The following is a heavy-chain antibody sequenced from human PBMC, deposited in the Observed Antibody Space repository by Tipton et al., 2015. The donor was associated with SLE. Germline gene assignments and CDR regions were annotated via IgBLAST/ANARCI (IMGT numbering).Heavy chain of an antibody. V-gene: IGHV4-39*01. CDR3: ARLGGKVDY. CDR2: IYYSGST. D-gene: IGHD1-26*01. J-gene: IGHJ4*02. CDR1: GGSISSSSYY. Sequence: TLSLTCTVSGGSISSSSYYWGWIRQPPGKGLEWIGSIYYSGSTYYNPSLKSRVTISVDTSKNQFSLKLSSVTAADTAVYYCARLGGKVDYWGQGTLVTVSS.